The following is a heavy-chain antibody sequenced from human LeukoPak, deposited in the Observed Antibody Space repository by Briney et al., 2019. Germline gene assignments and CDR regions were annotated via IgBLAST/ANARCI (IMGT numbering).Heavy chain of an antibody. D-gene: IGHD1-26*01. Sequence: SETLSLTCTVSGGSISSYYWSWIRQPPGKGLEWIGYIYYSGSTNYNPSLKSRVTISVDTSKNQFSLKLSSVTAADTAVYYCARDLGATGDYWGQGTLVTVFS. CDR2: IYYSGST. J-gene: IGHJ4*02. V-gene: IGHV4-59*01. CDR3: ARDLGATGDY. CDR1: GGSISSYY.